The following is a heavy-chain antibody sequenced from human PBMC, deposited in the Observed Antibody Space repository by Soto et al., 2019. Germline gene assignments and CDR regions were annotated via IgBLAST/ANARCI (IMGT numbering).Heavy chain of an antibody. CDR3: AKEWVYDSSGWSFDY. Sequence: QVQLVESGGGVVQPGRSLRLSCAASGFTFSSCGMHWVRQAPGKGLEWVAVISNDGSNKYYADSVKGRFTISRDNSKNTLYLQMSSLRAEVTAVYYCAKEWVYDSSGWSFDYWGQGTLVTVAS. CDR1: GFTFSSCG. D-gene: IGHD3-22*01. V-gene: IGHV3-30*18. CDR2: ISNDGSNK. J-gene: IGHJ4*02.